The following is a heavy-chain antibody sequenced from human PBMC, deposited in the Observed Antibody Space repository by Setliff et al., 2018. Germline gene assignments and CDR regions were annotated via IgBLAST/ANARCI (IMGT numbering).Heavy chain of an antibody. Sequence: ASVKVSCKASGYTFTSYAMHWVRQAPGQRLEWMGWINAANGKTKYSQKFQGRVTITRDTSATTVYMELKSLRSDDTAVYYCVRSSAPQVVLAADFDFWGQGTPVTVSS. V-gene: IGHV1-3*01. CDR3: VRSSAPQVVLAADFDF. CDR2: INAANGKT. CDR1: GYTFTSYA. D-gene: IGHD6-19*01. J-gene: IGHJ4*02.